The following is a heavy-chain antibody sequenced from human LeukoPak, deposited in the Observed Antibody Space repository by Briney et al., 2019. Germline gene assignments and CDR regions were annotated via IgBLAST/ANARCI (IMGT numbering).Heavy chain of an antibody. CDR2: ISGSGGQT. D-gene: IGHD3-22*01. V-gene: IGHV3-23*01. Sequence: GGSLRLSCAASGFNFSDYNMNWVRQAPGKGLEWVSAISGSGGQTYYADSVKGRFTISRDNSKNTLYLQMNSLRGEDTAIYYCAKEPDSSGYFAPWGQGTLVTVSS. CDR1: GFNFSDYN. J-gene: IGHJ5*02. CDR3: AKEPDSSGYFAP.